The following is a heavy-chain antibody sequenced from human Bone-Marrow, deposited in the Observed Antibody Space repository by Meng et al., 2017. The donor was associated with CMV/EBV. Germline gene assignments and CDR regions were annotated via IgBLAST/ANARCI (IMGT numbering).Heavy chain of an antibody. CDR1: GGSISSSSYY. V-gene: IGHV4-39*07. Sequence: SETLSLTCTVSGGSISSSSYYWGWIRQPPGKGLEWIGSIYYSGSTYYNPSLKSRVTISVDTSKNQFSLKLSSVTAADTAVYYCARATGDYYGSGIDYWGHGTLVTVSS. CDR3: ARATGDYYGSGIDY. J-gene: IGHJ4*01. D-gene: IGHD3-10*01. CDR2: IYYSGST.